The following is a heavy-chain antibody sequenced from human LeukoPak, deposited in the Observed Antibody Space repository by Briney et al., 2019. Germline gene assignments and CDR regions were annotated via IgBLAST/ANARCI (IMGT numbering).Heavy chain of an antibody. CDR3: ARDSGASGWFPRFDN. D-gene: IGHD6-19*01. Sequence: GGSLRLSCAASGFTFSSYAIHWVRQAPGKGLEWVASISYDGNNKYDAESVKGRFTISRDNSKNTVHLQMNRLRVDDSALYYCARDSGASGWFPRFDNWGQGTLVTVSS. V-gene: IGHV3-30-3*01. CDR2: ISYDGNNK. J-gene: IGHJ4*02. CDR1: GFTFSSYA.